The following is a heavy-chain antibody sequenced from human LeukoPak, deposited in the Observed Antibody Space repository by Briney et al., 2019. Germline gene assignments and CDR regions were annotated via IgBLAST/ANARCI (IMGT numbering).Heavy chain of an antibody. CDR3: TRSYGYGDFDY. CDR2: IIPIFGTA. CDR1: GGTFSRYA. D-gene: IGHD5-18*01. V-gene: IGHV1-69*05. J-gene: IGHJ4*02. Sequence: SVKVSCKASGGTFSRYAISWVRQAPGQGLEWMGRIIPIFGTANYAQKFQGRVTITTDESTSTAYMELSSLRSEDTAVYYCTRSYGYGDFDYWGQGTLVTVSS.